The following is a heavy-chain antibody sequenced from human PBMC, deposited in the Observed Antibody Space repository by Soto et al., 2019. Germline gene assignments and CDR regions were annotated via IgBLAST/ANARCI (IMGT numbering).Heavy chain of an antibody. CDR1: GNTFTGYY. CDR3: ARGVRGVMILFDY. Sequence: ASGQFSCKGSGNTFTGYYMHWVRKAPGQGLEWMGWINPNSGGTSYAQKFQGRVTMTRDTSISTAYMELSRLRSDDTAGYYCARGVRGVMILFDYWGQGTLVTVSS. V-gene: IGHV1-2*02. CDR2: INPNSGGT. J-gene: IGHJ4*02. D-gene: IGHD3-10*01.